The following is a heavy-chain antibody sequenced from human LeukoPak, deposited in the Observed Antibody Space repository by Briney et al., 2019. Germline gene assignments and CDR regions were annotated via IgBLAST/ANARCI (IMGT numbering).Heavy chain of an antibody. CDR2: INPNNGGT. V-gene: IGHV1-2*06. CDR3: TRESGSYHGNDY. Sequence: ASVKVSCKASGYTFTGYYMHWVRQAPGQGLEWMGRINPNNGGTNYALKFQGRVTMTGDTSISTAYMELSSLRSDDTALYYCTRESGSYHGNDYWGQGTLVTVSS. CDR1: GYTFTGYY. D-gene: IGHD1-26*01. J-gene: IGHJ4*02.